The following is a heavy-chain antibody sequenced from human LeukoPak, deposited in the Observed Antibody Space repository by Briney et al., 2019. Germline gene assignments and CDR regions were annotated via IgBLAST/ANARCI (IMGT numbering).Heavy chain of an antibody. CDR1: GFTFSSYA. D-gene: IGHD3-10*01. Sequence: PGGSLRLSCAASGFTFSSYAMSWVRQAPGKGLEWVSAISGSGGSTYYADSVKGRFTISRDNSKNTLYLQMNSLRAEDTAVYYCAKGGNYYGSGSYYGWGQGTLVTVSS. V-gene: IGHV3-23*01. CDR3: AKGGNYYGSGSYYG. J-gene: IGHJ4*02. CDR2: ISGSGGST.